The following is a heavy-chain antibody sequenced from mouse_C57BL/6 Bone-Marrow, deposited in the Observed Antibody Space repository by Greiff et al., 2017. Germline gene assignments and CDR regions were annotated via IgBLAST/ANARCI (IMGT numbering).Heavy chain of an antibody. J-gene: IGHJ2*01. CDR2: ISSGGDYI. D-gene: IGHD1-1*01. V-gene: IGHV5-9-1*02. Sequence: EVQLVESGEGLVKPGGSLKLSCAASGFTFSSYAMSWVRQTPEKRLEWVAYISSGGDYIYYADTVKGRFTISTDNARNTLYLQMSSLKSEDTAMYYCTRDGYYGSSYCFDYWGQGTTLTVSS. CDR3: TRDGYYGSSYCFDY. CDR1: GFTFSSYA.